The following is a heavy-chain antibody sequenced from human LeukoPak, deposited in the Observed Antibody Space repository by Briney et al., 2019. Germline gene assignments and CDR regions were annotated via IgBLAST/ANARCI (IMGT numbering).Heavy chain of an antibody. CDR3: ARGGGGGYCGSTTCYLYNWFDP. CDR1: GFAFTSYP. D-gene: IGHD2-2*01. CDR2: ISNDENKK. V-gene: IGHV3-30-3*01. Sequence: GGSLRLSCAASGFAFTSYPMHWVRQAPGKGLEWVAVISNDENKKYYADSVKGRFTISRDNSKNTLSLQMDSLRPDDTAVYYCARGGGGGYCGSTTCYLYNWFDPWGQGTLVTVSS. J-gene: IGHJ5*02.